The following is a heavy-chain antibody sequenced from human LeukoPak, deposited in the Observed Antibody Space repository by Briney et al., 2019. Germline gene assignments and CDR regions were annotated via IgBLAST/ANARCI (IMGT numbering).Heavy chain of an antibody. CDR1: GYTFTSYD. J-gene: IGHJ4*02. CDR2: MNPNSGNT. CDR3: ARDIYSGYDFGD. V-gene: IGHV1-8*02. D-gene: IGHD5-12*01. Sequence: ASVKVSCKASGYTFTSYDINWVRQATGQGLEWMGWMNPNSGNTGYAQKFQGRVTMTTDTSTSTAYMELRSLRSDDTAVYYCARDIYSGYDFGDWGQGTLVTVSS.